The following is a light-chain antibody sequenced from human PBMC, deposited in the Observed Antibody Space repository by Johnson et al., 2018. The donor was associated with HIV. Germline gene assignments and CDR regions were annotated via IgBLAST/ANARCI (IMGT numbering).Light chain of an antibody. CDR1: SSNIGNNY. J-gene: IGLJ1*01. CDR3: GTWDSSLSAYV. V-gene: IGLV1-51*01. Sequence: QSVLTQPPSVSAAPGQRFTISCSGSSSNIGNNYVSWYQQLPGTAPKLFIYDNNKRPSGIPDRFSGSKSGTSATLDITGLQTGDEADYFCGTWDSSLSAYVFGTGTKVNVL. CDR2: DNN.